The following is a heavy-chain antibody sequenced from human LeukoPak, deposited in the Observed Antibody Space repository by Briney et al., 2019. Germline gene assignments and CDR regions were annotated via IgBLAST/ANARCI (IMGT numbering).Heavy chain of an antibody. Sequence: GGSLRLSCAASGFTFSSYSMNWVRQAPGKGLEWVSYISSSSSTIYYADSVKGRFTVFRDDSKNTLDLQMNSLRVEDTAVYYCAKARGPREGVIAAIYYSGMDVWGQGTTVTVSS. CDR2: ISSSSSTI. D-gene: IGHD2-15*01. J-gene: IGHJ6*02. CDR1: GFTFSSYS. CDR3: AKARGPREGVIAAIYYSGMDV. V-gene: IGHV3-48*01.